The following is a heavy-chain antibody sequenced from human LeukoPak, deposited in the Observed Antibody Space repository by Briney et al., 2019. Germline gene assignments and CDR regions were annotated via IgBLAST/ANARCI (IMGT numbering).Heavy chain of an antibody. Sequence: ASETLSLTCTVSGGSISGSSYYWGWIRQPPGKGLEWIGSIYYSGSTYYNPSLKSRVTISVDTSKNQFSLKLSSVTAADTAVYYCARQYIVGATNDYWGQGTLVTVSS. CDR1: GGSISGSSYY. CDR2: IYYSGST. D-gene: IGHD1-26*01. V-gene: IGHV4-39*01. CDR3: ARQYIVGATNDY. J-gene: IGHJ4*02.